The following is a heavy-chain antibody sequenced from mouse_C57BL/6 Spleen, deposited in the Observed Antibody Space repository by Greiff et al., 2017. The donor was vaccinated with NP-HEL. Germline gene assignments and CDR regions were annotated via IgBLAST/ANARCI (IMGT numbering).Heavy chain of an antibody. V-gene: IGHV14-4*01. CDR2: IDPENGDT. CDR3: TTLYYGSSYAPAY. Sequence: EVQLQQSGAELVRPGASVKLSCTASGFNIKDDYMHWVKQRPEQGLEWIGWIDPENGDTEYASKFQGKATITADTASNTAYLQLSSLTSEDTAVYYCTTLYYGSSYAPAYWGQGTLVTVSA. J-gene: IGHJ3*01. CDR1: GFNIKDDY. D-gene: IGHD1-1*01.